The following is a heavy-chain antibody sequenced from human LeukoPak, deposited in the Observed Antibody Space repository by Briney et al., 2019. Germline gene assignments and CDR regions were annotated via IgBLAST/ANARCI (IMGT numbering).Heavy chain of an antibody. J-gene: IGHJ3*02. CDR2: INHSGST. Sequence: SETLSLTCAVYGGSFSGYYWSWLRQPPGKGLEWFGEINHSGSTNYNPSLQSRVTISVDTSKNQFSLKLSSVTAADTAVYYCARGVRYYDSSGYHVCAFDIWGQGTMVTVSS. D-gene: IGHD3-22*01. CDR1: GGSFSGYY. CDR3: ARGVRYYDSSGYHVCAFDI. V-gene: IGHV4-34*01.